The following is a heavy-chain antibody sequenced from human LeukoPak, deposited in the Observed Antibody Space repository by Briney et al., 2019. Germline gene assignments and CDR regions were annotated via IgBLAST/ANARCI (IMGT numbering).Heavy chain of an antibody. D-gene: IGHD3-22*01. V-gene: IGHV3-23*01. CDR3: ARGSSGYQTPYYFDY. Sequence: GGSLRLSCAASGFTSSSYAMSWVRQAPGKGLEWVSAISGSGGSTYYADSVKGRFTISRDNSKNTLYLQMNSLRAENTAVYYCARGSSGYQTPYYFDYWGQGTLVTVSS. CDR2: ISGSGGST. J-gene: IGHJ4*02. CDR1: GFTSSSYA.